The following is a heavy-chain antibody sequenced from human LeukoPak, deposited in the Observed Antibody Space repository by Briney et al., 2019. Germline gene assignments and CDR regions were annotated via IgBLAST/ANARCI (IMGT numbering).Heavy chain of an antibody. CDR2: IYYSGST. D-gene: IGHD4-17*01. V-gene: IGHV4-31*03. CDR3: ARGPIYGDYVLDY. CDR1: GGSISSGGYY. Sequence: ASETLSLTCTVSGGSISSGGYYWSWIRQHPGKGLEWIGYIYYSGSTYYNPSLKSRVTISVGTSKNQFSLKLSSVTAADTAVYYCARGPIYGDYVLDYWGQGTLVTVSS. J-gene: IGHJ4*02.